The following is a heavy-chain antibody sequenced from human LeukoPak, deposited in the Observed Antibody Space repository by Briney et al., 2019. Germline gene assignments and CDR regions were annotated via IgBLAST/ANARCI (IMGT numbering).Heavy chain of an antibody. V-gene: IGHV1-2*02. Sequence: ASVKVSCKASGCTFTGYYMHWVRQAPGQGLEWMGWINPNSGGTNYAQKFQGRVTMTRDTSISTAYMELSRLRSDDMAVYYCARGRGRGYSYGYLGYWGQGTLVTVSS. J-gene: IGHJ4*02. CDR1: GCTFTGYY. CDR2: INPNSGGT. CDR3: ARGRGRGYSYGYLGY. D-gene: IGHD5-18*01.